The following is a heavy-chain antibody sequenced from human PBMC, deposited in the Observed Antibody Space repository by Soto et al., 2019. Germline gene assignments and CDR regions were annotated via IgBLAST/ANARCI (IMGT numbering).Heavy chain of an antibody. V-gene: IGHV4-34*01. CDR1: GGSFSGYY. CDR2: INHSGST. Sequence: SETLSLTCAVYGGSFSGYYWSWIRQPPGKGLEWIGEINHSGSTNYNPSLKSRVTISVDTSKNQFSLKLSSVTAADTAVYYCARSRFRGYSYGLGYYFDYWGQGTLVTVSS. J-gene: IGHJ4*02. D-gene: IGHD5-18*01. CDR3: ARSRFRGYSYGLGYYFDY.